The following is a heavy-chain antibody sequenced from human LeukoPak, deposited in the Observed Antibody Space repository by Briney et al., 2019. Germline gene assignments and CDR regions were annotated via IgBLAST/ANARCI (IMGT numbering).Heavy chain of an antibody. Sequence: GGSLRLSCAASGFTFSSYAMHWVRQAPGKGLEWVAVISYDGSNKYYADSVKGRFTISRENSKNRLYLQMNSLRAEDTAVYYCARAEGYGGELDSWGQGTLVTVSS. V-gene: IGHV3-30*04. CDR3: ARAEGYGGELDS. CDR2: ISYDGSNK. CDR1: GFTFSSYA. J-gene: IGHJ4*02. D-gene: IGHD4-23*01.